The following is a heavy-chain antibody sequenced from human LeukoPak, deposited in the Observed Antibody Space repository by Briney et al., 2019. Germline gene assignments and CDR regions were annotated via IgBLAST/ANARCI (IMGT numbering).Heavy chain of an antibody. CDR2: ITSSSTYI. D-gene: IGHD1-26*01. V-gene: IGHV3-21*01. Sequence: GGSLRLSCAASGFTFSTYNMSWGRQAPGKGLEWVSSITSSSTYIYYADSVKGRFTISRDNAKNSLYLQMNSLRAEDTAVYYCARDPYSGGYGDYYYYYMDLWGQGTTVTISS. CDR1: GFTFSTYN. CDR3: ARDPYSGGYGDYYYYYMDL. J-gene: IGHJ6*03.